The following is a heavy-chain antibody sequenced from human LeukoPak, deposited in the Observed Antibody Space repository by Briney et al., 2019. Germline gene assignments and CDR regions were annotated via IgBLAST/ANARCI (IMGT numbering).Heavy chain of an antibody. D-gene: IGHD6-19*01. J-gene: IGHJ4*02. CDR2: IYYSGST. V-gene: IGHV4-31*03. CDR1: GGSVSSGDYY. Sequence: SQTLSLTCTVSGGSVSSGDYYWSWIRQLPGKGLEWIGYIYYSGSTYYNPSLKSRLTISVDTSKNQFSLKLSSVTAADTAVYYCARRRGNTSGFQGYYFDYWGQGTLVTVSS. CDR3: ARRRGNTSGFQGYYFDY.